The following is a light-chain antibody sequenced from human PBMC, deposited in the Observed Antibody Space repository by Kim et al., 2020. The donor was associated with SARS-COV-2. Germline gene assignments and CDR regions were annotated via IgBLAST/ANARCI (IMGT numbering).Light chain of an antibody. Sequence: VSVDPGQTARITCSGDKLGDKYACWYQQKPGPSPGLVIYQESKRPSGIPERVSGSNSENTASLTIRGTQAMDEADYYCQAWDSSVVFGGGTKLTVL. J-gene: IGLJ2*01. CDR1: KLGDKY. V-gene: IGLV3-1*01. CDR2: QES. CDR3: QAWDSSVV.